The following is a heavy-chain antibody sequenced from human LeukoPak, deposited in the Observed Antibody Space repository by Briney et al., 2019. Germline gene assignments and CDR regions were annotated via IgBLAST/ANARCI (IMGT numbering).Heavy chain of an antibody. CDR3: ASSADRYLLLCYFVY. D-gene: IGHD2-2*01. V-gene: IGHV3-30*04. CDR2: ISYDGTNK. CDR1: GFTFSNYA. Sequence: PGRSLRLSCAASGFTFSNYAMHWVRQAPGKGLEWVAVISYDGTNKYYVDSVKGRFTITRANSANTLSLQMNSLLAEDTAVYSCASSADRYLLLCYFVYCGQGPLVTVSS. J-gene: IGHJ4*02.